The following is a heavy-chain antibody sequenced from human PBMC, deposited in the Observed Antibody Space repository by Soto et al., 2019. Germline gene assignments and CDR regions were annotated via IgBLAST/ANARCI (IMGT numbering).Heavy chain of an antibody. Sequence: PGESLKISCKFSGYSFTSYWIGWVRQMPGKGLEWMGIIYPGDSDTRYSPSFQGHVTIPADKSFTTAYLQWSSLKASDTAMYYCAQSPRLTEAFDIWGQGTMVTVSS. CDR1: GYSFTSYW. CDR2: IYPGDSDT. CDR3: AQSPRLTEAFDI. J-gene: IGHJ3*02. V-gene: IGHV5-51*01.